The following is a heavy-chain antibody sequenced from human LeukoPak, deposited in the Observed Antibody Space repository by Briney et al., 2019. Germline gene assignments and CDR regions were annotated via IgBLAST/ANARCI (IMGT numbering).Heavy chain of an antibody. D-gene: IGHD3-10*01. CDR2: IRAYNGIT. Sequence: GASVKVSCKAPGYTFTSYVISWVRQAPVQGLEWMGWIRAYNGITNYARKLQGRVTMTTDKSTSTAYMELRSLRSGVTAVYYCARDMRYRAGFLDYWGRRTLVSVSS. CDR3: ARDMRYRAGFLDY. CDR1: GYTFTSYV. V-gene: IGHV1-18*01. J-gene: IGHJ4*02.